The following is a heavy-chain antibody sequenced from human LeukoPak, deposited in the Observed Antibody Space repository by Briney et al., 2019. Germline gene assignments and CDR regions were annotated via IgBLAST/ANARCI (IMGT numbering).Heavy chain of an antibody. D-gene: IGHD6-19*01. CDR1: GFTFDDYA. CDR2: ISWNSGSI. CDR3: AKDKARGWYSPHAFDI. V-gene: IGHV3-9*03. J-gene: IGHJ3*02. Sequence: GGSLRPSCAASGFTFDDYAMHWVRQAPGKGLEWVSGISWNSGSIGYADSVKGRFTISRDNAKNSLYLQMNSLRAGDMALYYCAKDKARGWYSPHAFDIWGQGTMVTVSS.